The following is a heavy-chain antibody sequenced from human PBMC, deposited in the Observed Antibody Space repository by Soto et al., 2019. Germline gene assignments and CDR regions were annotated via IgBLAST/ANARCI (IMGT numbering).Heavy chain of an antibody. V-gene: IGHV4-59*08. CDR1: GCSLSSYY. CDR3: ARHLPYCGGDCYSLDY. CDR2: IYYSAST. Sequence: SETLSPTCPVSGCSLSSYYWSLVRPPPGKGLEWIGYIYYSASTNYSPSLKSRVTISVDTSKNQFSLNLSSVTAADTAVYYCARHLPYCGGDCYSLDYWGQGTLVTVSS. J-gene: IGHJ4*02. D-gene: IGHD2-21*02.